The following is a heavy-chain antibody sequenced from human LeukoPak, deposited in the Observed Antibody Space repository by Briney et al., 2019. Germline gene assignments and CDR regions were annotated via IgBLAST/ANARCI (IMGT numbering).Heavy chain of an antibody. CDR3: AKVSIAAAATGAFDI. J-gene: IGHJ3*02. D-gene: IGHD6-13*01. Sequence: PGRSLRLSCAASGFTFDVYAMHWVRQAPGKGLEWVSGISWNSGSIGYADSVKGRFTISRDNAKNSLYLQMNSLRAEDTALYYCAKVSIAAAATGAFDIWGQGTMVTVSS. CDR2: ISWNSGSI. V-gene: IGHV3-9*01. CDR1: GFTFDVYA.